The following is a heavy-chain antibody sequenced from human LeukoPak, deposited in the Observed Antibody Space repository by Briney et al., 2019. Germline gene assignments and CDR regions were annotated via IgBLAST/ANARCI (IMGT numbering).Heavy chain of an antibody. CDR3: ARDGGDLGYCSGGSCYSVAFDI. Sequence: SEALSLTCAVSGGSISSSNYYWGWIRQPPGQGLEWIGYIYHSGSTYYNPSLKSRVTISVDRSKNQFSLKLSSVTAADTAVYYCARDGGDLGYCSGGSCYSVAFDIWGQGTMVTVSS. D-gene: IGHD2-15*01. J-gene: IGHJ3*02. V-gene: IGHV4-39*07. CDR1: GGSISSSNYY. CDR2: IYHSGST.